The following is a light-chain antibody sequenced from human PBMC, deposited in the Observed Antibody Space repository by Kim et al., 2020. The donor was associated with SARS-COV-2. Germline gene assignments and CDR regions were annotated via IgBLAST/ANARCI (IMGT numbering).Light chain of an antibody. Sequence: IHMTQTPSTLSASVGDSVTITYRASQSISDWLAWYQQKPGKAPNLLIYKASTLESGVPSRFSGIGSGTEFSLTISSLQPDDFATYYCQHYNSYPYTFGQGTKLEI. V-gene: IGKV1-5*03. CDR1: QSISDW. CDR3: QHYNSYPYT. J-gene: IGKJ2*01. CDR2: KAS.